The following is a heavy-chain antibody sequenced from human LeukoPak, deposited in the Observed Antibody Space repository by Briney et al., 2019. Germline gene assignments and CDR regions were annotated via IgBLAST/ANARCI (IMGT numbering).Heavy chain of an antibody. J-gene: IGHJ4*02. CDR2: IYPGDSDT. V-gene: IGHV5-51*04. Sequence: GASLKISCKGSGSRFTSYWIGWVRQMPGKGLEWMGIIYPGDSDTRYSPSFQGQVTISADKPISTAYLQWSSLKASDTATYYCARAATGYYFDYWGQGTLVTVSS. D-gene: IGHD2-15*01. CDR1: GSRFTSYW. CDR3: ARAATGYYFDY.